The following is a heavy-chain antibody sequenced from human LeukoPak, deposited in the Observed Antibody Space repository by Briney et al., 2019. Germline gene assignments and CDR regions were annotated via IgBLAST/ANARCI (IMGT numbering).Heavy chain of an antibody. V-gene: IGHV4-38-2*01. CDR1: GYSISSSYH. D-gene: IGHD3-10*02. CDR3: ARHHVRGYYSDFDY. Sequence: PSETLSLTCAVSGYSISSSYHWGWIRQPPGKGLEWIGTIYHSGSTYYNPSLKSRVTISVDTSKNQFSLKLSSVTAADTAVYYCARHHVRGYYSDFDYWGQGTLVTVSS. J-gene: IGHJ4*02. CDR2: IYHSGST.